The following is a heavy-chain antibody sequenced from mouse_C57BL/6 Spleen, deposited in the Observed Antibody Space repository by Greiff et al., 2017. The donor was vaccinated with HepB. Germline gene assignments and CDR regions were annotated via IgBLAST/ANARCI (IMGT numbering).Heavy chain of an antibody. CDR1: GYAFSSSW. J-gene: IGHJ2*01. Sequence: VQLKQSGPELVKPGASVKISCKASGYAFSSSWMNWVKRRPGKGLEWIGRIYPGDGDTNYNGKFKGKATLTADKSSSTAYMQLSSLTSEDSAVYFCARENSLYYFDYWGQGTTLTVSS. CDR2: IYPGDGDT. D-gene: IGHD6-1*01. CDR3: ARENSLYYFDY. V-gene: IGHV1-82*01.